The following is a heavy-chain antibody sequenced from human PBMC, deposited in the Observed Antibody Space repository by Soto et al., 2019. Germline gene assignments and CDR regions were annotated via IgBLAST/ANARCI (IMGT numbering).Heavy chain of an antibody. CDR1: GYTFTSYG. CDR2: ISAYNGNT. Sequence: ASVKVSCKASGYTFTSYGISWVRQAPGQGLEWMGWISAYNGNTNYAQKLQGRVTMTTDTSTSTAYMELRSLRFDDTAVYYCARGDYDILTGYYPRTYYFDYWGQGTLVTVSS. J-gene: IGHJ4*02. D-gene: IGHD3-9*01. V-gene: IGHV1-18*01. CDR3: ARGDYDILTGYYPRTYYFDY.